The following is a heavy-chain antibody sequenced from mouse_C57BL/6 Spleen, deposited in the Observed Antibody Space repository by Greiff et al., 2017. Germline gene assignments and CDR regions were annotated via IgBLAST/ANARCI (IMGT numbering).Heavy chain of an antibody. CDR3: ARRRVYGSGAMDY. Sequence: VQLQQSGPELVKPGASVKISCKASGYTFTDYYMNWVKQSHGKSLEWIGDINPNNGGTSYNQKFKGKATLTVDKSSSTAYMERRSLTSEDSAVYYCARRRVYGSGAMDYWGQGTSVTVSS. J-gene: IGHJ4*01. D-gene: IGHD1-1*01. CDR1: GYTFTDYY. CDR2: INPNNGGT. V-gene: IGHV1-26*01.